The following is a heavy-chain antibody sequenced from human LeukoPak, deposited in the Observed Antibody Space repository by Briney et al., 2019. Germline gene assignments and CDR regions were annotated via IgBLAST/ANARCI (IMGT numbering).Heavy chain of an antibody. CDR3: ASPFGGVNNAFDI. CDR2: IKQDGSEK. V-gene: IGHV3-7*03. CDR1: GFTFSSYW. D-gene: IGHD3-16*01. Sequence: PGGSLRLSCAASGFTFSSYWMSWVRQAPGKGLEWVANIKQDGSEKYYVDSVKGRFTISRDNAKNSLYLQMNSLRAEDTAVYYCASPFGGVNNAFDIWGQGTMVTVSS. J-gene: IGHJ3*02.